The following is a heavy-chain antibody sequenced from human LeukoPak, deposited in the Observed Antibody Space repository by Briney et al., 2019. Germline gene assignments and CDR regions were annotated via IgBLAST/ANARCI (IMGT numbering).Heavy chain of an antibody. CDR1: GFTFSSYA. J-gene: IGHJ4*02. D-gene: IGHD3-3*01. Sequence: GGALRLSCVASGFTFSSYAMSWVRQAPGKGLERVSSINSDGRSTYYADSVKGRCTISRDNPKNTLYLQLNTLRAEDTAVYYCAKRLTIIGVAALDSWGQGTQVTVSS. CDR2: INSDGRST. V-gene: IGHV3-23*01. CDR3: AKRLTIIGVAALDS.